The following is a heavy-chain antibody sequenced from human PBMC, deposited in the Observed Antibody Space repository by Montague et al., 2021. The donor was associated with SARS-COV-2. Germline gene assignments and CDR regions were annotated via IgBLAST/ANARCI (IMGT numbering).Heavy chain of an antibody. D-gene: IGHD6-13*01. CDR1: GGSISSSSYY. J-gene: IGHJ6*02. CDR2: IYYSGST. V-gene: IGHV4-39*07. Sequence: SETLSLTCTVSGGSISSSSYYWGWIRQPPGKGLEWIGSIYYSGSTYYNPSLKSRVTISVDTSKNQFSLKLSSVTAADTAVYYCARVGLQQLVRLSGRDVGGQGTTGTVSS. CDR3: ARVGLQQLVRLSGRDV.